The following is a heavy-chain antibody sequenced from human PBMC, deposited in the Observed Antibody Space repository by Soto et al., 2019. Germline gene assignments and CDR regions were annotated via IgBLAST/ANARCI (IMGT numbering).Heavy chain of an antibody. CDR1: GYTFTRNA. D-gene: IGHD3-16*01. CDR3: ASSETDDSRFAF. Sequence: QVQLVQSGAEVKKPGASVKVSCKASGYTFTRNAIHWVRQAPGQRLEWIGKIDAGNGNTKYSQQFQDRVTITRDTSASAAYMELRTLRSDDTSIYYCASSETDDSRFAFWGQGTLVTVSS. J-gene: IGHJ4*02. V-gene: IGHV1-3*01. CDR2: IDAGNGNT.